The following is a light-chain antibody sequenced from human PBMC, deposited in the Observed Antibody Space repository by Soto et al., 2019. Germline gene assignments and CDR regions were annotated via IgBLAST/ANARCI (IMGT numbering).Light chain of an antibody. CDR2: DAS. V-gene: IGKV3-11*01. CDR1: QSISSY. CDR3: LQRGNLPLT. J-gene: IGKJ1*01. Sequence: EIVLTQSPATLSSSPGDRATLSCRASQSISSYFGWYQQKRGQAPRLLIYDASSKDIGIPARFSGSGSGTDFTLTISSLEPEDFAAYYCLQRGNLPLTFGQGTKVEIK.